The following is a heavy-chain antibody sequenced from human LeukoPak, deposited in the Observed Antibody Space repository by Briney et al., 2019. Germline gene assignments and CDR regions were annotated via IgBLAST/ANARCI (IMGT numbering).Heavy chain of an antibody. J-gene: IGHJ4*02. V-gene: IGHV3-23*01. D-gene: IGHD5-24*01. Sequence: GGSLRLSCAASGFTCSAYAMSWVRQAPGKGLEWVSIITSGGDTYHADSVKGRFTISRDTSKNTLYLQMNSLRAEDTAVYYCAKDLVMATFGYFDYWGQGTLVTVSS. CDR3: AKDLVMATFGYFDY. CDR1: GFTCSAYA. CDR2: ITSGGDT.